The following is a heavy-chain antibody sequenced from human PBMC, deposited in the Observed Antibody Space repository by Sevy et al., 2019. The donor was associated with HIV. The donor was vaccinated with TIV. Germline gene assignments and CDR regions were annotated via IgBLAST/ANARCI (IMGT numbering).Heavy chain of an antibody. D-gene: IGHD2-2*03. J-gene: IGHJ4*02. Sequence: GGSLRLSCVASGLNFNIYPLNWVRQAPGKGLEWVAVVSFDSSFKSYADSVKGRFIISRDNSKDTVVLQMDSLRDEDTAKYYCTTGRHCATFGYWGQGAQVTVSS. CDR3: TTGRHCATFGY. CDR1: GLNFNIYP. V-gene: IGHV3-30*04. CDR2: VSFDSSFK.